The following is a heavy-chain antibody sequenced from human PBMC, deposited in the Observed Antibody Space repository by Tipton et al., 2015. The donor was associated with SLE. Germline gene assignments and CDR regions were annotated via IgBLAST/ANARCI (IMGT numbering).Heavy chain of an antibody. D-gene: IGHD5-12*01. CDR3: AKVAFATGVSGYDSPDY. CDR1: GFTFSSYS. V-gene: IGHV3-21*04. CDR2: ISSSSSYI. J-gene: IGHJ4*02. Sequence: SLRLSCAASGFTFSSYSMNWVRQAPGKGLEWVSSISSSSSYIYYADSVKGRFTISRDNAKNSLYLQMNSLRAEDTATYYCAKVAFATGVSGYDSPDYWGQGIMVTVSP.